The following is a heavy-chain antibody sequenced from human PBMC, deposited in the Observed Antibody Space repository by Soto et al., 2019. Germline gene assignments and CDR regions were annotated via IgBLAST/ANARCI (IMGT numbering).Heavy chain of an antibody. J-gene: IGHJ2*01. D-gene: IGHD2-15*01. CDR3: ARGYCSGGSCYSLWYFDL. Sequence: QVQLVQSGAEVKKPGASVKVSCKASGYTFTSYDINWVRQATGQGLEWMGWMNPNSGNTGYAQKFQGRVTMTRNTSISQAYSELSSLRSEDTAVYYCARGYCSGGSCYSLWYFDLWGRGTLVTVSS. CDR2: MNPNSGNT. V-gene: IGHV1-8*01. CDR1: GYTFTSYD.